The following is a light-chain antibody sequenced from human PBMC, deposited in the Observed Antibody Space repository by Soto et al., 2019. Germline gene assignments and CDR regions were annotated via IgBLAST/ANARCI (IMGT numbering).Light chain of an antibody. V-gene: IGKV1-5*01. J-gene: IGKJ1*01. Sequence: DVQLSKSPATLTASVRDRVTITCRARQSISNRLVWYQQNTGKAPKVLIYDASILESGVPTMFSGSGSGTEFILTVSLLQPDDVASYCCQHYGDRCTFGQGTKVDIK. CDR1: QSISNR. CDR3: QHYGDRCT. CDR2: DAS.